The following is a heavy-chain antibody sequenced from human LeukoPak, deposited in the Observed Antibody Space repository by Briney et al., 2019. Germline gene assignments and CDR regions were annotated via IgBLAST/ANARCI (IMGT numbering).Heavy chain of an antibody. CDR3: ARVSTMVRGVMTFDP. V-gene: IGHV1-2*06. Sequence: ASVTASCKASGYTFTGYYMHWVRQAPGQGLEWKGRINPKSGDTNYAEKFQGRVTKTRETSISTAYMELSRLRSDDTAVYYCARVSTMVRGVMTFDPWGQGTLVTVSS. CDR1: GYTFTGYY. CDR2: INPKSGDT. D-gene: IGHD3-10*01. J-gene: IGHJ5*02.